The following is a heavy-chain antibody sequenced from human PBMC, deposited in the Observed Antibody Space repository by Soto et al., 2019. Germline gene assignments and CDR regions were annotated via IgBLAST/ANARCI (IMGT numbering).Heavy chain of an antibody. D-gene: IGHD2-15*01. CDR2: IYYSGST. CDR3: ARAAHRYLSGGSCYSGRDY. J-gene: IGHJ4*02. Sequence: WIRKPPGKGLEWIGNIYYSGSTYYNPSLKSRVTISVDTSKNQFSLKLSSVTAADTAVYYCARAAHRYLSGGSCYSGRDYLGQGTLVSV. V-gene: IGHV4-39*01.